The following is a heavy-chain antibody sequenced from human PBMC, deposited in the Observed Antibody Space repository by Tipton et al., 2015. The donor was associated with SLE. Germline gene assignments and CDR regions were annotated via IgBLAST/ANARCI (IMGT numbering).Heavy chain of an antibody. Sequence: LRLSCTVSGGSISSGGYYWSWIRQHPGKGLEWIGYIYYSGSTYYNPSLKSRVTISVDTSKNQFSLKLSSVTAADTAVYYCARLSTVTSAFDIWGQGTMVTVSS. CDR2: IYYSGST. D-gene: IGHD4-17*01. CDR3: ARLSTVTSAFDI. J-gene: IGHJ3*02. V-gene: IGHV4-31*02. CDR1: GGSISSGGYY.